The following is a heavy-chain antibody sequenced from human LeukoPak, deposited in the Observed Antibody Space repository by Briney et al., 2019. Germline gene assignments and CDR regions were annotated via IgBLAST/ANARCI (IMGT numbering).Heavy chain of an antibody. CDR1: GFTFDDYA. D-gene: IGHD6-6*01. CDR3: AKSTSSIAARPNDYFDY. J-gene: IGHJ4*02. V-gene: IGHV3-9*03. Sequence: PGRSLRLSCAASGFTFDDYAMHWVRQAPGKGLEWVSGISWNSGSIGYADSVKGRFTIFRDNAKNSLYLQMNSLRAEDMALYYCAKSTSSIAARPNDYFDYWGQGTLVTVSS. CDR2: ISWNSGSI.